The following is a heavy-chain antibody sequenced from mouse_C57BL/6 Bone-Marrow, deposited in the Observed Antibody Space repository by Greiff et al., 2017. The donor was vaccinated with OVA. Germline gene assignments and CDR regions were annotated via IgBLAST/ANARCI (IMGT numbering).Heavy chain of an antibody. CDR2: INPSSGYT. CDR1: GYTFTSYT. Sequence: VKLMESGAELARPGASVKMSCKASGYTFTSYTMHWVKQRPGQGLEWIGYINPSSGYTKYNQKFKDKATLTADKSSSTAYMQLSSLTSEDSAVYYCAGNYGGYFDYWGQGTTLTVSS. V-gene: IGHV1-4*01. D-gene: IGHD2-1*01. CDR3: AGNYGGYFDY. J-gene: IGHJ2*01.